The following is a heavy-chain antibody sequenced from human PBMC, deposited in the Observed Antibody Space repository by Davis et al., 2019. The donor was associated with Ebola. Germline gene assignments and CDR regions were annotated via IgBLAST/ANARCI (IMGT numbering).Heavy chain of an antibody. J-gene: IGHJ4*02. CDR2: ISGSGGST. Sequence: GESLKISCAASGFTFSSYAMTWVRQAPGKGLEWVSAISGSGGSTYYADSVKGRFTISRDNSKNTLYLQMDSLRAEDTAIYFCAKVDYGDYWGQGTLVTVSS. V-gene: IGHV3-23*01. D-gene: IGHD3-16*01. CDR1: GFTFSSYA. CDR3: AKVDYGDY.